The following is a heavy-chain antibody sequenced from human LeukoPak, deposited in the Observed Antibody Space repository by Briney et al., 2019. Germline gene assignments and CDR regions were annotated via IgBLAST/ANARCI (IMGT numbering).Heavy chain of an antibody. J-gene: IGHJ3*02. D-gene: IGHD3-22*01. CDR2: IVVGSGNT. V-gene: IGHV1-58*02. CDR3: AAAPMYYYDSSGTDAFDI. CDR1: GFTFTSSA. Sequence: ASVKVSCKASGFTFTSSAMQWVRQARGQRLEWIGWIVVGSGNTNYAQKFQERVTITRDMSTSTAYMELSSLRSEDTAVYYCAAAPMYYYDSSGTDAFDIWGQGTMVTVSS.